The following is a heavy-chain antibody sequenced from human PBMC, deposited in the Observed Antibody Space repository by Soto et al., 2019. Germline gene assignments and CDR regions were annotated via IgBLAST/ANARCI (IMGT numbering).Heavy chain of an antibody. J-gene: IGHJ3*02. D-gene: IGHD6-25*01. CDR3: ARALGSAFDI. Sequence: EVQLVESGGGLVQPGGSLRLSCTASGFTFSSYAMHWVRQAPGKGLEYVSAISSNGGSTYYANSVKGRFTISRDNSKNTLYLQMGSLLTEDMAVCYAARALGSAFDIWGQGTMVTVSS. CDR1: GFTFSSYA. CDR2: ISSNGGST. V-gene: IGHV3-64*01.